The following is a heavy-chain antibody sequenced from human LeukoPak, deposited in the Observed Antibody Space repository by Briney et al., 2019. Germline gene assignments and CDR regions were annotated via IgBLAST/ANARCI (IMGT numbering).Heavy chain of an antibody. V-gene: IGHV3-66*01. CDR2: IYSGGST. CDR1: GFPVRSNS. Sequence: GGSLRLSCAASGFPVRSNSMSWVRQAPGKGLEWLSVIYSGGSTYYADSVTGRFTISRDNPKNTLYLQMSSLRAEDTAVYYCARDFTMVRGVIRGPYAFDIWGQGTMVTVSS. D-gene: IGHD3-10*01. J-gene: IGHJ3*02. CDR3: ARDFTMVRGVIRGPYAFDI.